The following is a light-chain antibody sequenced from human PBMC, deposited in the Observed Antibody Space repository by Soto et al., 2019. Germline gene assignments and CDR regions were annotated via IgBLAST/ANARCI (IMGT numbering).Light chain of an antibody. CDR1: QGISSY. CDR2: AVS. Sequence: DIQLTQSPSFLSASVGDRVTITCRASQGISSYFAWYQQKPGKAPKLLIYAVSTLHSGVPSRFSGSASGTDFTLTISSLQPEDFATYYCQQRDSYRLTFGGGTKVEIK. CDR3: QQRDSYRLT. V-gene: IGKV1-9*01. J-gene: IGKJ4*01.